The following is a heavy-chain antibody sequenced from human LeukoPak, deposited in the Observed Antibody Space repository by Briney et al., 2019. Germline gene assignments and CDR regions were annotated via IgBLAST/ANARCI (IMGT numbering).Heavy chain of an antibody. Sequence: GGSLRLSCAASGFTFSSYAMHWVRQAPGKGLEWVAVISYDGSNKYYADSVKGRFTISRDNSKNTLYLQMNSLRAEDTAVYYCAPQRYYYDSSGYLFDYWGQGTLVTVSS. CDR3: APQRYYYDSSGYLFDY. CDR1: GFTFSSYA. V-gene: IGHV3-30-3*01. D-gene: IGHD3-22*01. J-gene: IGHJ4*02. CDR2: ISYDGSNK.